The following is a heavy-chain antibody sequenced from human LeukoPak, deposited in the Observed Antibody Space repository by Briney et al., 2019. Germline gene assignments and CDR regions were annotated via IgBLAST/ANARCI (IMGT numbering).Heavy chain of an antibody. D-gene: IGHD5-12*01. CDR1: GGTFSRYA. V-gene: IGHV1-69*13. J-gene: IGHJ4*02. CDR3: ARAYSGYDFFDY. Sequence: SVKVSCTASGGTFSRYAISWVRQAPGQGLEWMGGIIPIFGTANYAQKFQGRVTITADESTSTAYMEVSSLRSEDTAVYYCARAYSGYDFFDYWGQGILVTVSS. CDR2: IIPIFGTA.